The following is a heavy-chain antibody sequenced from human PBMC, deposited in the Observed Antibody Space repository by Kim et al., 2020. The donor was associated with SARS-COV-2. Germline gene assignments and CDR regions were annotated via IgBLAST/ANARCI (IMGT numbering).Heavy chain of an antibody. CDR3: AKDPHLGALDYYFYF. Sequence: GGSLRLSCAASGFTFSSYAMSWVRQAPGKGLEWFSAITGSGDRTFYADSVKGRFTVSRDNSKTTLYVQINSLRAEDTAVYYCAKDPHLGALDYYFYFLG. CDR2: ITGSGDRT. CDR1: GFTFSSYA. D-gene: IGHD3-16*01. V-gene: IGHV3-23*01. J-gene: IGHJ4*01.